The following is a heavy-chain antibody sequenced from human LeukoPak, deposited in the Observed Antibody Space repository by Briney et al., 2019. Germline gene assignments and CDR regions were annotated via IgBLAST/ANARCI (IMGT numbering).Heavy chain of an antibody. CDR3: AKDTYGSGSSSFDY. CDR1: GFTFSSYG. V-gene: IGHV3-30*02. D-gene: IGHD3-10*01. J-gene: IGHJ4*02. CDR2: IRYDGSNK. Sequence: GGSLRLSCAASGFTFSSYGTHWVRQAPGKGLEWVAFIRYDGSNKYYADSVKGRFTISRDNSKNTLYLQMNSLRAEDTAVYYCAKDTYGSGSSSFDYWGQGTLVTVSS.